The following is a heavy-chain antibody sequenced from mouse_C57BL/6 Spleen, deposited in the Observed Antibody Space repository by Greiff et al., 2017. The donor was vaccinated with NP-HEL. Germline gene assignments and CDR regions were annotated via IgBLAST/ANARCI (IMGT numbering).Heavy chain of an antibody. Sequence: QVQLQQSGAELVKPGASVKISCKASGYAFSSYWMNWVKQRPGKGLEWIGQIYPGDGDTNYNGKFKGKATLTADKSSSTAYMQLSSLTYEDSAVYFCAREGLTTVAFDYWGQGTTLTVSS. CDR1: GYAFSSYW. J-gene: IGHJ2*01. D-gene: IGHD1-1*01. CDR3: AREGLTTVAFDY. V-gene: IGHV1-80*01. CDR2: IYPGDGDT.